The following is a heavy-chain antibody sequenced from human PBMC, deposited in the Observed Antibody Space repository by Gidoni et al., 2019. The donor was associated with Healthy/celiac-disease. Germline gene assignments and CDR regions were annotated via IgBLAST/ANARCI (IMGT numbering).Heavy chain of an antibody. Sequence: QVQLVESGGGVVQPGRSLRLSCAASGFTFSSYGMHWVRQAPGKGLEWVAVISYDGSNKYYADSVKGRFTISRDNSKNTLYLQMNSLRAEDTAVYYCARDWGWGMDVWGQGTTVTVSS. V-gene: IGHV3-30*19. CDR1: GFTFSSYG. CDR2: ISYDGSNK. J-gene: IGHJ6*02. CDR3: ARDWGWGMDV. D-gene: IGHD3-16*01.